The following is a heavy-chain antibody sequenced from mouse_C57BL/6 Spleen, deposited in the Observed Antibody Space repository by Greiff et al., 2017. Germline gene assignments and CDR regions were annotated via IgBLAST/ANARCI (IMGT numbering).Heavy chain of an antibody. CDR2: IDPETGGT. CDR3: TSITTVVAKDY. D-gene: IGHD1-1*01. CDR1: GYTFTDYE. J-gene: IGHJ2*01. Sequence: QVQLQQSGAELVRPGASVTLSCKASGYTFTDYEMHWVKQTPVHGLEWIGAIDPETGGTAYNQKFKGKAILTADKSSSTAYMELRSLTSEDSAVYYCTSITTVVAKDYWGQGTTRTVSS. V-gene: IGHV1-15*01.